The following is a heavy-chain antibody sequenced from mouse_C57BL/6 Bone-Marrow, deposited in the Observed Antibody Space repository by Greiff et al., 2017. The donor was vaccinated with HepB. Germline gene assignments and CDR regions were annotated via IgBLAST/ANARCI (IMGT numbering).Heavy chain of an antibody. D-gene: IGHD2-4*01. Sequence: EVQLQESGPGLVKPSQSLSLTCSVTGYSITSGYYWNWIRQFPGNKLEWMGYISYDGSNNYNPSLKNRISITSDTSENQFFLKLNSVTTEDTATYYCARDSDDYDYWYFDVWGTGTTVTVSS. CDR1: GYSITSGYY. CDR2: ISYDGSN. J-gene: IGHJ1*03. V-gene: IGHV3-6*01. CDR3: ARDSDDYDYWYFDV.